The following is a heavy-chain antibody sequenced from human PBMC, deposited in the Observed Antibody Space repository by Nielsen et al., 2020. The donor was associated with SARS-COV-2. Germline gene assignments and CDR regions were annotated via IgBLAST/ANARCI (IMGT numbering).Heavy chain of an antibody. Sequence: SETLSLTCTVSGGFISSSSYYWGWIRQPPGKGLEWIGSIYYSGSTYYNPSLKSRVTISVDTSKNQFSLKLSSVTAADTAVYYCARAKWSGYPAGGFDYWGQGTLVTVSS. CDR3: ARAKWSGYPAGGFDY. V-gene: IGHV4-39*07. CDR2: IYYSGST. J-gene: IGHJ4*02. CDR1: GGFISSSSYY. D-gene: IGHD3-3*01.